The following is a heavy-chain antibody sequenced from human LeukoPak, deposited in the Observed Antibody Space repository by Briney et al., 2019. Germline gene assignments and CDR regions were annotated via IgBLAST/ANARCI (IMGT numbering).Heavy chain of an antibody. CDR1: GFTFSSYE. CDR3: ARERLVVVGDSYYYYGMDV. J-gene: IGHJ6*02. D-gene: IGHD2-2*01. Sequence: GGSLRLSCAASGFTFSSYEMNWVRQAPGKGLEWVSYISSSGSTIYYADSVKGRFTISRDNAKNSLFLQMNSLRAEDTAVYYCARERLVVVGDSYYYYGMDVWGQGTTVTVSS. V-gene: IGHV3-48*03. CDR2: ISSSGSTI.